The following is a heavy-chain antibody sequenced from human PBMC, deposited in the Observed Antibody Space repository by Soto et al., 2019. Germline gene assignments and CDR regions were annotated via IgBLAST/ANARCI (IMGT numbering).Heavy chain of an antibody. D-gene: IGHD2-21*01. CDR1: GFTFSGYW. Sequence: GGSLRLSCAASGFTFSGYWMHWVRQVPGKGLVWVSHINSDGSSTGYADSVKGRFTISRDNAKNTLYLQMDSLRAEDTVVYSSASGPPSHGHLIYHWGQGTVVIVSS. CDR3: ASGPPSHGHLIYH. J-gene: IGHJ1*01. V-gene: IGHV3-74*01. CDR2: INSDGSST.